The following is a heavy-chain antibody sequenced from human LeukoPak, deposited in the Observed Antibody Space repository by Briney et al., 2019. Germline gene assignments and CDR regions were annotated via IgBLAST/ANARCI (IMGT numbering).Heavy chain of an antibody. V-gene: IGHV1-8*01. CDR2: MNPINGNT. CDR3: ATADVFPPTHY. CDR1: GFTFTSYD. Sequence: ASVKVSCKASGFTFTSYDINWVRQATGQGLEWMGWMNPINGNTGYAQKFQGRVTMTRDTSISTAYMELRSLRSDDTAVYYCATADVFPPTHYWGQGTLVTVSS. D-gene: IGHD3-10*01. J-gene: IGHJ4*02.